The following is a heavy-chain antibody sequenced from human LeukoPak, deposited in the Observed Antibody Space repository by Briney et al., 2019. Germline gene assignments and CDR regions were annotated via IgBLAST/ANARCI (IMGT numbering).Heavy chain of an antibody. Sequence: ASVKVSCKASGYTFTGYYMHWVRQAPGQGLEWMGWINPNSGGTNYAQKFQGRVTMTRDTSICTAYMELSRLRSDDTAVYYCARDSRYCSGGSCFFWFDPWGQGTLVTVSS. CDR2: INPNSGGT. D-gene: IGHD2-15*01. CDR1: GYTFTGYY. J-gene: IGHJ5*02. CDR3: ARDSRYCSGGSCFFWFDP. V-gene: IGHV1-2*02.